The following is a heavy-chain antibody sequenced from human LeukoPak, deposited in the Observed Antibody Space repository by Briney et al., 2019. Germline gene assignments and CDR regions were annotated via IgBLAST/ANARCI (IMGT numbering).Heavy chain of an antibody. CDR3: ARGRSAYDSSAYYYGN. CDR1: GGSFSGYY. J-gene: IGHJ4*02. CDR2: INHSGST. Sequence: SETLSLTCAVYGGSFSGYYWSWIRQRPGKGLEWIGEINHSGSTNYNPSLKSRVTASVDTSKNQFSLKLTSVTAADTAVYYCARGRSAYDSSAYYYGNWGQGILVTVSS. V-gene: IGHV4-34*01. D-gene: IGHD3-22*01.